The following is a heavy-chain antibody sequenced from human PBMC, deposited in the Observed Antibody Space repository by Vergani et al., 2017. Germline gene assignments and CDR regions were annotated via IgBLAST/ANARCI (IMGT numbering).Heavy chain of an antibody. V-gene: IGHV3-21*01. J-gene: IGHJ6*03. CDR1: GFTFSSYS. Sequence: VQLVESGGGLVKPGGSLRLSCAASGFTFSSYSMNWVRQAPGKGLEWVSSISSSSSYIDYADSVKGRFTISRDNAKNSLYLQMNSLRAEATAVYYCARGWGDCSGGSCYSENDYYYYYMDVWGKGTTVTVSS. D-gene: IGHD2-15*01. CDR3: ARGWGDCSGGSCYSENDYYYYYMDV. CDR2: ISSSSSYI.